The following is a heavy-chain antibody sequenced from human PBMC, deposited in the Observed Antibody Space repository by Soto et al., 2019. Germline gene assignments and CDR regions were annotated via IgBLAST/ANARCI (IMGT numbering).Heavy chain of an antibody. J-gene: IGHJ4*02. Sequence: EVQLVESGGGLVQPGGSLRLSCAASGFTVSSNYMSWVRQAPGKGLEWVSVIYSGGSTYYADSVKGRFTISRDNSKNTRYLQMNSLRAEDTAVYYCARVLLWFGEFDPFFDYWGPGTLVTVSS. D-gene: IGHD3-10*01. CDR2: IYSGGST. CDR3: ARVLLWFGEFDPFFDY. V-gene: IGHV3-66*01. CDR1: GFTVSSNY.